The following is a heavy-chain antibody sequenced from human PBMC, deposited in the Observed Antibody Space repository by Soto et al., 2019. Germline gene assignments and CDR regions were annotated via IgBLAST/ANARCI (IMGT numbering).Heavy chain of an antibody. D-gene: IGHD6-19*01. CDR1: GGSISSGGYS. V-gene: IGHV2-70*01. CDR2: IDWDDDK. J-gene: IGHJ6*02. Sequence: TLSLTCSVAGGSISSGGYSWSWIRQPPGKGLEWLALIDWDDDKYYSTSLKTRLTISKDTSKNQVVLTMTNMDPVDTATYYCARTRVYSSGYYYYGMDVWGQGTTVTVSS. CDR3: ARTRVYSSGYYYYGMDV.